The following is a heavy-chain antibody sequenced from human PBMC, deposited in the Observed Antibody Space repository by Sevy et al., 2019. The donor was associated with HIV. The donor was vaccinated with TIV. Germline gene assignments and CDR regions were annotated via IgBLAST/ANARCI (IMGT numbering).Heavy chain of an antibody. Sequence: GESLKISCAASGFTFTNYWMSWVRQAPGQGLEWVASIKQGGIEKYYVESVKGRFTISRDNAKNSLYLQMNSLRAEDTAVYYCARGLRSDYWGQGTLVTVSS. CDR3: ARGLRSDY. V-gene: IGHV3-7*01. J-gene: IGHJ4*02. CDR1: GFTFTNYW. CDR2: IKQGGIEK.